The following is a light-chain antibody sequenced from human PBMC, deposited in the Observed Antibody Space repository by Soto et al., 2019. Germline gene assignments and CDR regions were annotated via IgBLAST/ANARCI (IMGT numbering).Light chain of an antibody. V-gene: IGKV3-15*01. CDR2: DAR. CDR3: QEYDAWPLT. J-gene: IGKJ4*01. Sequence: LSQSPATLSVSLGXRVTLSCWARPNIHDHMAWFLQKPAQVPRLMLYDARIRAPDVPTRFCGSWSGTEFALTMNRRQCEDFAVYYCQEYDAWPLTYGGGTKV. CDR1: PNIHDH.